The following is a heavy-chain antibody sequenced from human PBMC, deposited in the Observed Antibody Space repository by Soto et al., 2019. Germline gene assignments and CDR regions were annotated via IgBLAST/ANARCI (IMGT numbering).Heavy chain of an antibody. Sequence: QITLKESGPMLMEPTQTLTLTCSFSGFSLTTSGVGVGWIRQPPGKALQWLALIYWDDNKRYSPSLETRLTVTKDTSNNQVVLKMTNVDPVDTATYYCVHRRVFYSRSSNYFDFWGQGAPVTVSS. J-gene: IGHJ4*02. CDR2: IYWDDNK. CDR3: VHRRVFYSRSSNYFDF. CDR1: GFSLTTSGVG. D-gene: IGHD4-4*01. V-gene: IGHV2-5*02.